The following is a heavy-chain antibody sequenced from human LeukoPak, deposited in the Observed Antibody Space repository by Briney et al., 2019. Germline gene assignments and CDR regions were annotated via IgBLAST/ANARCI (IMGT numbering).Heavy chain of an antibody. CDR1: GGSISNYY. CDR3: ARALYSGYDY. Sequence: SETLSLTSTVSGGSISNYYWSWIRQPPGKGLEWIGYIYYSGSTNYNPSLKSRVTISVDTSKNQFSLKLSSVTAEDTAVYYCARALYSGYDYWGQGTLVTVSS. J-gene: IGHJ4*02. CDR2: IYYSGST. D-gene: IGHD5-12*01. V-gene: IGHV4-59*01.